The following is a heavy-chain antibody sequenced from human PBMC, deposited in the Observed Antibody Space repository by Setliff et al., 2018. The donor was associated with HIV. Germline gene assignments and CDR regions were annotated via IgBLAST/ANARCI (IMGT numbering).Heavy chain of an antibody. CDR3: AKKTAAYTSGSWLHY. CDR2: IIPIFGTA. Sequence: SVKVSCKASGGTFSSYAISWVRQAPGQGLEWMGGIIPIFGTANYAKSVKGRFTISRDNSKSTLYLQVSSLRAEDTAVYYCAKKTAAYTSGSWLHYWGQGTLVTVSS. V-gene: IGHV1-69*05. D-gene: IGHD3-10*01. CDR1: GGTFSSYA. J-gene: IGHJ4*02.